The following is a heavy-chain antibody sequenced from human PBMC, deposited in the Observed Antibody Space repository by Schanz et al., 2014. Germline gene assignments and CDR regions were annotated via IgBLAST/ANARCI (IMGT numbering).Heavy chain of an antibody. Sequence: QVQLQQWGAGLLKPSETLSLTCGVFGGSFSGYYWSWIRQPPGKGLEWIGEIYHTGSTNYNPSLERRVTTSVDTSKNQFPLKLSSMTAADTAVYYCARGGSVATIAPYTWFDPWGQGTLVTVSS. V-gene: IGHV4-34*01. CDR1: GGSFSGYY. CDR2: IYHTGST. J-gene: IGHJ5*02. CDR3: ARGGSVATIAPYTWFDP. D-gene: IGHD5-12*01.